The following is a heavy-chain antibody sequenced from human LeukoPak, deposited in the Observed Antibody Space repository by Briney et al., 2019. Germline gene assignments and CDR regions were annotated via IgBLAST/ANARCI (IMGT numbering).Heavy chain of an antibody. CDR1: GFTFSDYY. Sequence: PGGSLRLSCAASGFTFSDYYMSWIRQAPGKGLEWVSAISGSGGSTYYADSVKGRFTISRDNSKNTLYLQMNSLRAEDTAVYYCAKESHLYSDGNYMDVWGKGTTVTVSS. J-gene: IGHJ6*03. V-gene: IGHV3-23*01. CDR2: ISGSGGST. D-gene: IGHD2-15*01. CDR3: AKESHLYSDGNYMDV.